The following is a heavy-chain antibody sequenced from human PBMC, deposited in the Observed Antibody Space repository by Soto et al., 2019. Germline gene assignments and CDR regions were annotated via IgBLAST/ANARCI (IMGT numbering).Heavy chain of an antibody. CDR3: ARDLGGSFGY. V-gene: IGHV3-74*01. D-gene: IGHD1-26*01. J-gene: IGHJ4*02. CDR1: GFTFSSWW. Sequence: GGSLRLSCAASGFTFSSWWMHWVRQAPGKGLVWVSRIQSDGTTTSYVDSVKGRFTISRDNARNTVYLQMNSLRVEDTAIYYCARDLGGSFGYWGQGTLVTVSS. CDR2: IQSDGTTT.